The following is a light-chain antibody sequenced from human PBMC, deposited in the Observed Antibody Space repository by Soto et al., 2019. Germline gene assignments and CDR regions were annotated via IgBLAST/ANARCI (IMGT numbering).Light chain of an antibody. CDR1: QSIISN. V-gene: IGKV3-15*01. Sequence: EIVMTQSPATLSVSPGEGATLSCRANQSIISNLAWYQQKPGQAPRLLIYGASTRSTGIPARFSGSGSGTEFTLTIASLQSEDFAVYYCQHYNSYSEAFGQGTKVELK. CDR3: QHYNSYSEA. CDR2: GAS. J-gene: IGKJ1*01.